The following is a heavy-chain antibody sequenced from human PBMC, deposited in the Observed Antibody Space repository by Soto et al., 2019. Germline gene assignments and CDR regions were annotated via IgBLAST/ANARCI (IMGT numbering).Heavy chain of an antibody. CDR2: IIPIFGTA. Sequence: ASVKVSCKASGGTFSSYAISWVRQAPGQGLEWMGGIIPIFGTANYAQKFQGRVTITADESTSTAYMELNSLRAEDTALYYCAKDIRENIYGHGNWFDPWGQGTLVTVSS. D-gene: IGHD5-18*01. V-gene: IGHV1-69*13. CDR1: GGTFSSYA. J-gene: IGHJ5*02. CDR3: AKDIRENIYGHGNWFDP.